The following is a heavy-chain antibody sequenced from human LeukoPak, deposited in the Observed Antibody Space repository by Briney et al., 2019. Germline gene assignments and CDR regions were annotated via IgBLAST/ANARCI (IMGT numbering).Heavy chain of an antibody. V-gene: IGHV4-31*03. J-gene: IGHJ4*02. CDR3: ASCPSSGWYVY. D-gene: IGHD6-19*01. Sequence: PSETLSLTCTVSGGSISSGGYYWSWIRQHPGKGLEWIGYIYYSGSTYYNPSLKSRVAISVDTSKNQFSLKLSSVTAADTAVYYCASCPSSGWYVYWGQGTLVTVSS. CDR1: GGSISSGGYY. CDR2: IYYSGST.